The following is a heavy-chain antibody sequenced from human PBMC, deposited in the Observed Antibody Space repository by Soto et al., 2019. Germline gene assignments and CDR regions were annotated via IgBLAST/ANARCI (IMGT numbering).Heavy chain of an antibody. V-gene: IGHV3-23*01. D-gene: IGHD2-8*01. CDR2: ISGSGDST. CDR1: GFTFSSYA. J-gene: IGHJ4*02. Sequence: GGSLRLSCAASGFTFSSYAMSWVRQAPGEGLEWVSAISGSGDSTYYADSVKGRFTISRDNSKNTLYLQMNSLRAEDTAVYYCVIRGPMVYAPLDYWGQGTLVTVSS. CDR3: VIRGPMVYAPLDY.